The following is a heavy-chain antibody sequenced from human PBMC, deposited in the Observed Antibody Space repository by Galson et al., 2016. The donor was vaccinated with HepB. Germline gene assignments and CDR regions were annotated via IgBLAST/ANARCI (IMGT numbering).Heavy chain of an antibody. CDR1: GFTVSSNY. D-gene: IGHD2-2*02. V-gene: IGHV3-53*01. Sequence: SLRLSCAASGFTVSSNYMSWVRQAPGKGLEWVSVIYSGGSTYYADSVKGRFTISRDNSKNTLYLQMNSLRAEDTAVYYCARLSRPYCSSTSCYTFDYWGQGTLVTVSS. J-gene: IGHJ4*02. CDR2: IYSGGST. CDR3: ARLSRPYCSSTSCYTFDY.